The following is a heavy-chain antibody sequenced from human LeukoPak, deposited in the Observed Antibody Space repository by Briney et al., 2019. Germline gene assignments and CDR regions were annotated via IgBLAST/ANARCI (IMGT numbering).Heavy chain of an antibody. J-gene: IGHJ4*02. V-gene: IGHV1-18*01. CDR3: ARGPTLDFWSAPTQQQFDY. D-gene: IGHD3-3*01. Sequence: GASVKVSCKASGYTFTSYGISWVRQAPGQGLEWMGWISAYNGNTNYAQKFQGRVTMTRDTSISTAYMELSRLRSDDTAVYYCARGPTLDFWSAPTQQQFDYWGQGTLVTVSS. CDR1: GYTFTSYG. CDR2: ISAYNGNT.